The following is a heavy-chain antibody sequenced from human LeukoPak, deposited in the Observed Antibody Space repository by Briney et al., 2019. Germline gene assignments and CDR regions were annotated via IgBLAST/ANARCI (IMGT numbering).Heavy chain of an antibody. CDR3: ARGHYYDSSGYYYVVSYYFDY. CDR1: GGTFSSYA. J-gene: IGHJ4*02. CDR2: IIPIFGTA. Sequence: ASVKVSCKASGGTFSSYAISWVRQAPGKGLEWMGGIIPIFGTANYAQKSQGRVTITADKSTSTAYMELSSLRSEDTAVYYCARGHYYDSSGYYYVVSYYFDYWGQGTLVTVSS. D-gene: IGHD3-22*01. V-gene: IGHV1-69*06.